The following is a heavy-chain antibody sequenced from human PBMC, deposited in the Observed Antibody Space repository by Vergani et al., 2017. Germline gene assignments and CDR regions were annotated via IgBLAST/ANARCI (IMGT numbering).Heavy chain of an antibody. CDR3: ARVRLVATIWGDAFDI. J-gene: IGHJ3*02. Sequence: QVQLQQWGAGLLKPSETLSLTCAVYGGSFSGYYWSWIRQPPGKGLEWIGEINHSGSTNYNPSLKSRVTISVDTSKNQFSLKLSSVTAADTAVYYCARVRLVATIWGDAFDIWGQGTMVTVSS. V-gene: IGHV4-34*01. CDR1: GGSFSGYY. D-gene: IGHD5-12*01. CDR2: INHSGST.